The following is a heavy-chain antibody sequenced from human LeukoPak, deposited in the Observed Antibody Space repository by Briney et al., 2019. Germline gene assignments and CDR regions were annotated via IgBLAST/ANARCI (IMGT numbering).Heavy chain of an antibody. J-gene: IGHJ4*02. CDR3: ARGEGNDY. CDR1: GFTLSSYS. CDR2: ISSSSSYI. Sequence: SGGSLRLSCAASGFTLSSYSMNWVRQAPGKGLEWVSSISSSSSYIYYADSVKGRFTTSRDNAKNSLYLQMNSLRAEDMAVFYCARGEGNDYWGQGTLVTVSS. V-gene: IGHV3-21*01.